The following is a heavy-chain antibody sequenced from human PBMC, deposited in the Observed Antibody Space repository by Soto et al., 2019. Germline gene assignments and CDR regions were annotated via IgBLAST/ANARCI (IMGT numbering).Heavy chain of an antibody. CDR2: VFPGDSDT. CDR1: VYRFTSLW. J-gene: IGHJ4*01. D-gene: IGHD2-8*01. V-gene: IGHV5-51*01. Sequence: GEPLKISCRAFVYRFTSLWIARVRQMPGKGLDWRGMVFPGDSDTRYSPSFQGQVTISADKSISTAYLQWSGLEASDTAMYYCARLVNGYIDYWGQGTLVTVSS. CDR3: ARLVNGYIDY.